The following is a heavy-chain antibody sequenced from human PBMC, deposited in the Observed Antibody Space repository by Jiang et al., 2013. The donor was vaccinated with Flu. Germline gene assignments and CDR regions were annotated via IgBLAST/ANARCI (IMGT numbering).Heavy chain of an antibody. CDR3: ARVPRLSYDSSGYEGDY. V-gene: IGHV3-30*01. CDR2: ISYDGSNK. J-gene: IGHJ4*02. CDR1: DSPSRSYA. Sequence: SGGGRGPGLGRSRRDSPVQPLDSPSRSYAMHWVRQAPGKGLEWVAVISYDGSNKYYADSVKGRFTISRDNSKNTLYLQMNSLRAEDTAVYYCARVPRLSYDSSGYEGDYWGQGTLVTVSS. D-gene: IGHD3-22*01.